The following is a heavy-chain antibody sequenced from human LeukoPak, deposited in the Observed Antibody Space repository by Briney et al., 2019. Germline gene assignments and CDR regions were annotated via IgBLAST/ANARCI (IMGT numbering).Heavy chain of an antibody. Sequence: GGSLRLSWAASGFTFSNYAMSWVRQAPGEGVELVSAICGSGGSTYYADSVKGRFTISRDNSKNTLYLQLNSLRAEDTAVYYCAKAGIRYWVDYWGQGTLVTVSS. V-gene: IGHV3-23*01. CDR3: AKAGIRYWVDY. D-gene: IGHD1-26*01. CDR2: ICGSGGST. J-gene: IGHJ4*02. CDR1: GFTFSNYA.